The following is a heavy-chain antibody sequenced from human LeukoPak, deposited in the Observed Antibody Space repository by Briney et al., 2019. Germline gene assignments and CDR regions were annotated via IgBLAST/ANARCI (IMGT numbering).Heavy chain of an antibody. D-gene: IGHD5-18*01. CDR2: IYYSGST. J-gene: IGHJ4*02. V-gene: IGHV4-39*01. CDR3: ARQTWIELWHFDY. CDR1: GDSIGSSSYY. Sequence: SETLSLTCTVSGDSIGSSSYYWAWIRQPPGRGLEWIGSIYYSGSTYYTPSLKSRVTISVETSKNKFSLKVSSVTAADTAVYYCARQTWIELWHFDYWGQGALVTVSS.